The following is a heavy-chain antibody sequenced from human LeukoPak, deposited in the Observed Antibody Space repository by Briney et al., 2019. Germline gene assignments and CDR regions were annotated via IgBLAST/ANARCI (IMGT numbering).Heavy chain of an antibody. Sequence: PSETLSLTCTVSGGSISYYYWSWIRQPAGKGLEWIGRIYTGGSTNYNPSLRSRVTMSVDTSKNQFSLRLNSVTAADTAVYYCASRGDCSSTSCHIPFFDYWGQGTLVTVSS. J-gene: IGHJ4*02. CDR1: GGSISYYY. D-gene: IGHD2-2*01. V-gene: IGHV4-4*07. CDR3: ASRGDCSSTSCHIPFFDY. CDR2: IYTGGST.